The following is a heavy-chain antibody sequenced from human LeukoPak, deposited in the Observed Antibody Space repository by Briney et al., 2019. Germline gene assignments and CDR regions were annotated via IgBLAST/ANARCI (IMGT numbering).Heavy chain of an antibody. J-gene: IGHJ5*02. D-gene: IGHD6-13*01. V-gene: IGHV1-24*01. CDR3: ATATYSSSWFDP. CDR2: FDPEDGET. Sequence: ASVKVSCKVSGYTLTELSMHWVRQAPGKGLEWMGGFDPEDGETIYAQKFQGRVTSTDTVYMELSSLRSEDTAVYYCATATYSSSWFDPWGQGTLVTVSS. CDR1: GYTLTELS.